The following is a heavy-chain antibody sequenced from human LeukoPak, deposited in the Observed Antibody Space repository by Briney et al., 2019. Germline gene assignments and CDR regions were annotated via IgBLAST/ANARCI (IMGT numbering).Heavy chain of an antibody. CDR2: IYYSGST. CDR3: AREIVVVPAAGGGFDP. Sequence: PSQTLSLTCTVSGGSISSGDYYWSWIRQPPGKGLEWIGYIYYSGSTYYNPSLKSRGTISVDTSKNQFSLKLSSVTAADTAVYYCAREIVVVPAAGGGFDPWGQGTLVTVSS. J-gene: IGHJ5*02. D-gene: IGHD2-2*01. CDR1: GGSISSGDYY. V-gene: IGHV4-30-4*01.